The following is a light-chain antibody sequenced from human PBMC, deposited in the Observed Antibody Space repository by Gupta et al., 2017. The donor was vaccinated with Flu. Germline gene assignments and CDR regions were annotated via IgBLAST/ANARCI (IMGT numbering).Light chain of an antibody. CDR3: CSYTSISTPYI. CDR2: DVS. J-gene: IGLJ1*01. Sequence: IINSCAGASGDVGGDNSVSWYQQHPVGVPKLLIFDVSNRPSGVSNRFSGSKYGSTASLTISGLQAADDADYYCCSYTSISTPYIFGTGTKVTVL. V-gene: IGLV2-14*03. CDR1: SGDVGGDNS.